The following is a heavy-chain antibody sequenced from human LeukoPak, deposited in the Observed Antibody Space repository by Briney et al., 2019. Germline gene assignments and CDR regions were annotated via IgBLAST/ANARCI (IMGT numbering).Heavy chain of an antibody. J-gene: IGHJ4*02. CDR1: GGSISSYY. D-gene: IGHD6-13*01. Sequence: SETLSLTCTVSGGSISSYYWSWIRQPPGKGLEWIGYIYYSGSTNYNPSLKSRVTISVDTSKNQFSLKLSSVTAADTAVYYCARDSSTWRSFDYWGQGTLVTVSS. CDR2: IYYSGST. CDR3: ARDSSTWRSFDY. V-gene: IGHV4-59*08.